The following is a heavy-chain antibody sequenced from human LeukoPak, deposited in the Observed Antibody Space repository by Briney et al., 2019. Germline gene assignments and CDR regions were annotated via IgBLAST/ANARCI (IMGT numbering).Heavy chain of an antibody. J-gene: IGHJ6*02. CDR2: IDWDDDT. CDR1: GFSLSTSGMC. Sequence: ESGPTLVNPTQTLTLTCTFSGFSLSTSGMCVSWIRQPPGKALEWLARIDWDDDTYYTTSLKTKLTISKEPSKNLVVLTMTNMDPVDTATYYCARMSHLGYCSGGSCYPDVWGQGTTVTVTS. CDR3: ARMSHLGYCSGGSCYPDV. V-gene: IGHV2-70*11. D-gene: IGHD2-15*01.